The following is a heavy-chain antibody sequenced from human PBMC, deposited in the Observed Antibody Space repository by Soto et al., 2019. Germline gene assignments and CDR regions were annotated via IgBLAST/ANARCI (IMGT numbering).Heavy chain of an antibody. CDR2: TYYRSKWYN. J-gene: IGHJ5*02. V-gene: IGHV6-1*01. Sequence: SPTLSLTCAISGDSVSSNSAAWNWIRQSPSRGLEWLGRTYYRSKWYNDYAVSVKSRITINPDTSKNQFSLQLNSVTPEDTAVYYCARDYQNQPDDVGRYSNYVERWFDPWGQGTLVTVSS. CDR1: GDSVSSNSAA. D-gene: IGHD4-4*01. CDR3: ARDYQNQPDDVGRYSNYVERWFDP.